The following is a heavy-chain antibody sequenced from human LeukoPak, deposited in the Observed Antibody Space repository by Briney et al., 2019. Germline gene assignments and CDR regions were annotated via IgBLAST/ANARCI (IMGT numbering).Heavy chain of an antibody. CDR3: ITIYDYIWGV. J-gene: IGHJ4*02. CDR2: IYSGGST. Sequence: GGSLRLSCAASGFTVSSNYMSWVRQAPGKGLEWVSVIYSGGSTYYADSVKGRFTISRDNSKNTLYLQMDSLKTEDTAVYYCITIYDYIWGVWGQGTLVTVSS. CDR1: GFTVSSNY. V-gene: IGHV3-66*01. D-gene: IGHD3-16*01.